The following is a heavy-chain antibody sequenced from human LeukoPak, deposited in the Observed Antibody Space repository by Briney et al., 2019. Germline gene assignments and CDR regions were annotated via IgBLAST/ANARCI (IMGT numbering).Heavy chain of an antibody. V-gene: IGHV3-30*18. CDR2: ISYDGSNK. D-gene: IGHD3-22*01. CDR3: AKEDYDSSGYYYGIDY. Sequence: GGSLRLSCAASGFTFSSYGMHWVRQAPGKGLGWGAVISYDGSNKYYADSVKGRFTISRDNSKNTLYLQMNSLRAEDTAVYYCAKEDYDSSGYYYGIDYWGQGTLVTVSS. J-gene: IGHJ4*02. CDR1: GFTFSSYG.